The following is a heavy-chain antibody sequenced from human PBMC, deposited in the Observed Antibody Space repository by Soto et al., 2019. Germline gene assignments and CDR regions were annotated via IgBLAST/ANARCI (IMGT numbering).Heavy chain of an antibody. CDR3: ARHGNAETINYYGMDV. CDR2: IYPGDSDT. Sequence: PGESLKISCKGSGYSFTRYWIGWVRQMPGKGLEWMGIIYPGDSDTRYSPSFQGQVTISADKSISTAYLQWSSLKASDTAMYYCARHGNAETINYYGMDVWGQGTTVTVSS. J-gene: IGHJ6*02. V-gene: IGHV5-51*01. CDR1: GYSFTRYW. D-gene: IGHD1-26*01.